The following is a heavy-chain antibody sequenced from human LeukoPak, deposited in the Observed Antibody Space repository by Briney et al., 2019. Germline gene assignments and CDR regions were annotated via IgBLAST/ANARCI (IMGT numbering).Heavy chain of an antibody. V-gene: IGHV4-4*07. J-gene: IGHJ4*02. CDR1: GGSISSWY. CDR3: AGDTGQQPYPDY. Sequence: SEALSLTCTVSGGSISSWYWSWIRQPAGKRLEWIGRIKSGGSTNYNPSLKSRVTMSVETSKNQFSLKLDSVTAADTAVYYCAGDTGQQPYPDYWGQGALVTVSS. CDR2: IKSGGST. D-gene: IGHD6-13*01.